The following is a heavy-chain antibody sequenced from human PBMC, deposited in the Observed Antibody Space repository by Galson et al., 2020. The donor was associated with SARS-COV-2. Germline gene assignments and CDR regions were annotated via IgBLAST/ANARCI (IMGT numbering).Heavy chain of an antibody. CDR1: GGSISSYY. V-gene: IGHV4-59*08. CDR3: ARLLPDSPWSFDY. D-gene: IGHD3-22*01. Sequence: SETLYLTCTVSGGSISSYYWSWIRQPPGKGLEWIGYIYYSGSTNYNPSLKSRVTISVDTSKNQFSLKLSSVTAADTAVYYCARLLPDSPWSFDYWGQGTLVTVSS. CDR2: IYYSGST. J-gene: IGHJ4*02.